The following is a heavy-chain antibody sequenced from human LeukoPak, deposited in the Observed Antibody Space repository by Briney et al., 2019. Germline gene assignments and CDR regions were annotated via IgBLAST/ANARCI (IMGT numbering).Heavy chain of an antibody. D-gene: IGHD5-18*01. Sequence: PGGSLRLSCAASGFTFSSYSMNWVRQAPGKGLEWVSYISSSSSTIYYADSVKGRFTISRDNAKNSLYLQMNSLRAEDTAVYYCARALNSDTAMVSPDYYGMDVWGQGTTVTVSS. V-gene: IGHV3-48*04. J-gene: IGHJ6*02. CDR2: ISSSSSTI. CDR3: ARALNSDTAMVSPDYYGMDV. CDR1: GFTFSSYS.